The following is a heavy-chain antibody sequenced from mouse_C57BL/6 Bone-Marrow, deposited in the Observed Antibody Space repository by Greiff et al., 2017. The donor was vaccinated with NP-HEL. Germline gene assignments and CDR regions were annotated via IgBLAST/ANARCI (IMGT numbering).Heavy chain of an antibody. CDR1: GFTFSSYG. J-gene: IGHJ3*01. Sequence: EVHLVESGGDLVKPGGSLKLSCAASGFTFSSYGMSWVRQTPDKRLEWVATISSGGSYTYSPDSVKGRFTFSRANAKNTLYLQMSSLKSEDEAVYYCARGRGFYYGSPAWFAYWGQGTLVTVSA. CDR3: ARGRGFYYGSPAWFAY. V-gene: IGHV5-6*01. CDR2: ISSGGSYT. D-gene: IGHD1-1*01.